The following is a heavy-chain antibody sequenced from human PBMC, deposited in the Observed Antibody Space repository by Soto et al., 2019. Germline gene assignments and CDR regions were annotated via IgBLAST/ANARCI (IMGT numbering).Heavy chain of an antibody. CDR3: AKDRQLGSSLYYFDY. Sequence: PGGSLRLSCAASGFTFSSYGMHWVRQAPGKGLEWVAVISYHGSNKDYGDSVRGRFTISRDNSKNTLYLQMNSLRGEATAVYYCAKDRQLGSSLYYFDYWGQGTLVTVSS. V-gene: IGHV3-30*18. CDR2: ISYHGSNK. CDR1: GFTFSSYG. D-gene: IGHD5-18*01. J-gene: IGHJ4*02.